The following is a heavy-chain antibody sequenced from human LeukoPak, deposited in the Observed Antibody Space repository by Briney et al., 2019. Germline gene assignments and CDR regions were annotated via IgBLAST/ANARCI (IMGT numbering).Heavy chain of an antibody. D-gene: IGHD3-10*01. CDR1: GITLSNYG. CDR2: ISGSGGGT. J-gene: IGHJ4*02. V-gene: IGHV3-23*01. Sequence: HPGGSLRLSCAVSGITLSNYGMSWVRQAPGKGLEWVAGISGSGGGTNYADSVQGRFTISRDNPKNTLYLQMNSLRAEDTAVYFCAKRGVVIRVFLVGFHKEAYYFDSWGQGTLVTVSS. CDR3: AKRGVVIRVFLVGFHKEAYYFDS.